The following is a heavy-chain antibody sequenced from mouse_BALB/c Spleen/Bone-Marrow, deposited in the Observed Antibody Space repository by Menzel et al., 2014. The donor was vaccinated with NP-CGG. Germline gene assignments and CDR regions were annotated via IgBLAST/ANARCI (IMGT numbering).Heavy chain of an antibody. V-gene: IGHV1S56*01. Sequence: QVQLKDSGPELVKPGALVKISCKASGYTFTSYDINWVKQRPGQGLEWIGWIYPGDGSTKYNEKFKGKATLTADKSSSTAYMQLSSLTSESSAVYFCARSGDSSGYGFAYWGQGTLVTVSA. D-gene: IGHD3-2*01. CDR3: ARSGDSSGYGFAY. CDR1: GYTFTSYD. CDR2: IYPGDGST. J-gene: IGHJ3*01.